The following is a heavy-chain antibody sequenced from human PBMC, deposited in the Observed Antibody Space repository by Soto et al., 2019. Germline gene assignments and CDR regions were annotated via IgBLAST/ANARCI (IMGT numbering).Heavy chain of an antibody. D-gene: IGHD6-19*01. Sequence: XXTLSLTCVISGDSVSSNSAAWNWFRQSPSRGLEWLGRTYYRSQWYNDYAVSVKGRIIINPDTSKNQFSLQLSSVTQEDTAVYYCARTVARDYYYKGVDVWGQGTTVTSP. CDR2: TYYRSQWYN. CDR3: ARTVARDYYYKGVDV. J-gene: IGHJ6*02. CDR1: GDSVSSNSAA. V-gene: IGHV6-1*01.